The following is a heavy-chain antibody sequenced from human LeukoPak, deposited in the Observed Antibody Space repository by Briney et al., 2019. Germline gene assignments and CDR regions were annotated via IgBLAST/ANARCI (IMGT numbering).Heavy chain of an antibody. Sequence: SETLSLTCTVSGGSISSYYWSWIRQPPGKGLEWIGYTYYSGSTNYNPSLKSRVAISVDTSKNQFSLKLSSVTAADTAVYYCARQNPPRAYYYGMDVWGQGTTVTVSS. CDR2: TYYSGST. CDR1: GGSISSYY. V-gene: IGHV4-59*08. J-gene: IGHJ6*02. CDR3: ARQNPPRAYYYGMDV.